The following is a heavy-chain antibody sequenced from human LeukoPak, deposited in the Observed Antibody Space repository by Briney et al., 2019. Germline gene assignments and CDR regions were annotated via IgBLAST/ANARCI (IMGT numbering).Heavy chain of an antibody. J-gene: IGHJ4*02. D-gene: IGHD3-3*01. CDR2: INHSGST. V-gene: IGHV4-34*01. CDR1: GGSFSGYY. CDR3: ARELVDYDFWSGYYPKYYFDY. Sequence: SETLSLTCAVYGGSFSGYYWSWIRQPPGKWLEWIGEINHSGSTNYNPSLKSRVTISVDTSKNQFSLKLSSVTAADTAVYYCARELVDYDFWSGYYPKYYFDYWGQGTLVTVSS.